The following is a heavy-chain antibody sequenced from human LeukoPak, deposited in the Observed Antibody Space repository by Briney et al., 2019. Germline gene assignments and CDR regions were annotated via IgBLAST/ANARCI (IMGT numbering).Heavy chain of an antibody. J-gene: IGHJ4*02. CDR1: GYTFTGYY. CDR3: ARVPGPYTTSRFDF. V-gene: IGHV1-2*02. Sequence: ASVRASCKTSGYTFTGYYLHWVRHAPGQRPEWMGRIDPDSGGTHYGQKFQGRVTVTRDTSITTVYMELSGLTSDDTAVYYCARVPGPYTTSRFDFWGQGTLVTVSS. D-gene: IGHD2-2*02. CDR2: IDPDSGGT.